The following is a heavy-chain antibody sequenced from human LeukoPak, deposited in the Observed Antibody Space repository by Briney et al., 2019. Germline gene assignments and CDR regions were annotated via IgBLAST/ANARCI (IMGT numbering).Heavy chain of an antibody. Sequence: GGSLRLSCAASGFTFSSYAMSWVRQAPGKGLAWVSAISGSGGSTYYADSVKGRFTISRDNSKNTLYLQMNSLRAEDTAVYYCAKDRANQGYDYVWGSYLFDYWGQGTLVTVSS. D-gene: IGHD3-16*02. CDR3: AKDRANQGYDYVWGSYLFDY. CDR2: ISGSGGST. J-gene: IGHJ4*02. V-gene: IGHV3-23*01. CDR1: GFTFSSYA.